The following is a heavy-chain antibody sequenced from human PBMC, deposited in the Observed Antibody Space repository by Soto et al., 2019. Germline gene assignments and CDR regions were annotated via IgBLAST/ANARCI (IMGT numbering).Heavy chain of an antibody. CDR2: ISPGGARI. CDR3: TKSADSAVWGVDF. D-gene: IGHD7-27*01. Sequence: EVQLVESGGGLVQPGGSLRLSCVASGFMFDSYAMNWVRQAPGKGLEWVSYISPGGARIYYAESLKGRITISRDNARNSLSLQMNILSEEDTAVYYCTKSADSAVWGVDFWGQGTLVTFSS. J-gene: IGHJ4*02. CDR1: GFMFDSYA. V-gene: IGHV3-48*02.